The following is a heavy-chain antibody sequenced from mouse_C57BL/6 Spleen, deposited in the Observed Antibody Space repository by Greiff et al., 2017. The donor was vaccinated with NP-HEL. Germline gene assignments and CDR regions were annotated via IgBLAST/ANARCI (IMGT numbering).Heavy chain of an antibody. J-gene: IGHJ1*03. CDR1: GYTFTSYW. V-gene: IGHV1-64*01. D-gene: IGHD1-1*01. CDR3: ARVITTVVADWYFDV. CDR2: IRPNSSST. Sequence: QVQLKESGAELVKPGASVKLSCKASGYTFTSYWMHWVKQRPGQGLEWIGMIRPNSSSTNYNEKFKSKATLTVDKASSTAYMQLSSLTSEDSAVYYCARVITTVVADWYFDVWGTGTTVTVSS.